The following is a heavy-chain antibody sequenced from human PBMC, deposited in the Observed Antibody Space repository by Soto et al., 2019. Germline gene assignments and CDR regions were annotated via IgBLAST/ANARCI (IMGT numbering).Heavy chain of an antibody. CDR1: GFTFSSYG. D-gene: IGHD5-18*01. CDR3: ARDSDTGMEELDN. J-gene: IGHJ4*02. CDR2: IWYDGSNK. V-gene: IGHV3-33*01. Sequence: QVQLVESGGGVVQPGRSLRLSCAASGFTFSSYGMHWVRQAPGKGLEWVAVIWYDGSNKYYVDSVKGRFTISRDNSKNTLYLQMNSLRAEDTAVYYCARDSDTGMEELDNWGQGTLVTVSS.